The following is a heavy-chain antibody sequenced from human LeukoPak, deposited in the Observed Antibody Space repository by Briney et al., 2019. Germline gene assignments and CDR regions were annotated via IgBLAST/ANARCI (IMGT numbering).Heavy chain of an antibody. CDR1: GFTFDDYG. D-gene: IGHD4-23*01. Sequence: GGSLRLSCAASGFTFDDYGMSWVRQAPGKGLEWVSVIYSGGSTYYADSVKGRFTISRDNSKNTLYLQVNSLRAEDTAVYYCAATVVTEEGFDYWGQGTLVTVSS. CDR3: AATVVTEEGFDY. V-gene: IGHV3-53*01. J-gene: IGHJ4*02. CDR2: IYSGGST.